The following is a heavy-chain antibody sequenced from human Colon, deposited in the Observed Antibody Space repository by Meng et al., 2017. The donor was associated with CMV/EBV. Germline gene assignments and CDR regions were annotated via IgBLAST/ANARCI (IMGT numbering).Heavy chain of an antibody. D-gene: IGHD3-16*01. CDR3: AKESGYGFLGSNYFDS. CDR1: GFTVSSNY. J-gene: IGHJ4*02. Sequence: GESLKISCAASGFTVSSNYMSWVRQAPGKGLEWVAYISSAGGDRYYADSVKGRFTIFRDNSNNTLYLQMNSLRAADTAVYFCAKESGYGFLGSNYFDSWGQGTLVTVSS. CDR2: ISSAGGDR. V-gene: IGHV3-53*01.